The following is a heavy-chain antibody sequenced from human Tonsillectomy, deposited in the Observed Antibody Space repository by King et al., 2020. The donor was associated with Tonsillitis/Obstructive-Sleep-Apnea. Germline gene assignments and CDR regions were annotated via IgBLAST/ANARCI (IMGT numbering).Heavy chain of an antibody. V-gene: IGHV1-69*10. CDR2: IIPILSIT. CDR3: AREACGDNSWSGMDV. D-gene: IGHD4-11*01. CDR1: GDTFSSYA. Sequence: QLVQSGAEVKKPRSSVKVSCKASGDTFSSYAISWVRQAPGQGLEWMGGIIPILSITNYAQKFQGRVTITADKSTSTAYMELSSLRSEDTAVYYCAREACGDNSWSGMDVWGQGTTVTVSS. J-gene: IGHJ6*02.